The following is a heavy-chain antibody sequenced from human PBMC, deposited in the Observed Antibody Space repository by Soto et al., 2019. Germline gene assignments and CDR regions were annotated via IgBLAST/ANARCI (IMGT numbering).Heavy chain of an antibody. J-gene: IGHJ6*03. CDR1: GFTFSSYG. CDR3: ARDYLFDYYMDV. CDR2: IWYDGSNK. Sequence: PGGSLRLACAASGFTFSSYGMHWVRQAPGKGLEWVAVIWYDGSNKYYADSVKGRFTISRDNSKNTLYLQMNSLRAEDTAVYYCARDYLFDYYMDVWGKGTTVTVSS. V-gene: IGHV3-33*01. D-gene: IGHD2-21*01.